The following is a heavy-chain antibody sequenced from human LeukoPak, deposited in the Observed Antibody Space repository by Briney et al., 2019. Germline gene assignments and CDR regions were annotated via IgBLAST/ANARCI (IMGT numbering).Heavy chain of an antibody. D-gene: IGHD6-19*01. Sequence: PGGSLRLSCAASGFTFSTHNMHWVRQAPGKGLEWVSAISGSGGSTYYADSVKGRFTISRDNSKNTLYLQMNSLRAEDTAVYYCAKYQPEPQWLVTYFDYWGQGTLVTVSS. CDR2: ISGSGGST. V-gene: IGHV3-23*01. J-gene: IGHJ4*02. CDR3: AKYQPEPQWLVTYFDY. CDR1: GFTFSTHN.